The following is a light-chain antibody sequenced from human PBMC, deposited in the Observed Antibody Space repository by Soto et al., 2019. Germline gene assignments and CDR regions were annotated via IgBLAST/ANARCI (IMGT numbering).Light chain of an antibody. V-gene: IGLV2-14*01. J-gene: IGLJ2*01. CDR3: SSYTSSSPVV. Sequence: QLVLTQPASVSGSPGQSITISCTGTSSDVGGYNYVSWYQLHPGKAPKRMIYEVRNRPSGVSNRFSGSKSGNTASLTISGLQAEDEADYYCSSYTSSSPVVFGGGTQLTVL. CDR1: SSDVGGYNY. CDR2: EVR.